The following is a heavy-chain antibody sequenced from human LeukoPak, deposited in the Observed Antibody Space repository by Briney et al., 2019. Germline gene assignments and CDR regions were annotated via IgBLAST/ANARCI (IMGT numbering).Heavy chain of an antibody. Sequence: SETLSLTCAVYGGSFSGQDWSWIRQPPGKGLEWIGEINHSGSTNYHPSLKSRVTISVDTSKNQFSLNLSSVTAADTAVYYCARAAQRLRTGYYYCGQGARVTVSS. V-gene: IGHV4-34*01. J-gene: IGHJ4*01. D-gene: IGHD3/OR15-3a*01. CDR1: GGSFSGQD. CDR2: INHSGST. CDR3: ARAAQRLRTGYYY.